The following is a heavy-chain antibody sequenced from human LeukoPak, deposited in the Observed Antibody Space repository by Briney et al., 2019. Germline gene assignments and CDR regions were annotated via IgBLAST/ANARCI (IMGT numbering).Heavy chain of an antibody. CDR2: IYYSGST. D-gene: IGHD6-19*01. Sequence: SETLSLTCIVSGDSISSISSYWGWIRQPPGEGLDWIGSIYYSGSTYYNPSLKSRVTISVDTSKNQFSLKLSSVTAADTAVYYCARELRQWLVTYYFDYWGQGTLVTVSS. J-gene: IGHJ4*02. CDR3: ARELRQWLVTYYFDY. CDR1: GDSISSISSY. V-gene: IGHV4-39*07.